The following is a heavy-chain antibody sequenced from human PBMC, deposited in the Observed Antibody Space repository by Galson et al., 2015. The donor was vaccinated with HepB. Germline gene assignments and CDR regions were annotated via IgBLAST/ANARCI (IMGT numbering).Heavy chain of an antibody. CDR3: TTDIAGDDSGSYYFNDAFDI. CDR2: IKSKTDGGAT. D-gene: IGHD1-26*01. Sequence: SLRLSCAASGFTFSNAWMSWVRQAPGKGLEWVGRIKSKTDGGATDYAAPVKGRFTISRDDSKNTLYLQMNSLKTEDTAVYYCTTDIAGDDSGSYYFNDAFDIWGQGTMVTVSS. V-gene: IGHV3-15*01. CDR1: GFTFSNAW. J-gene: IGHJ3*02.